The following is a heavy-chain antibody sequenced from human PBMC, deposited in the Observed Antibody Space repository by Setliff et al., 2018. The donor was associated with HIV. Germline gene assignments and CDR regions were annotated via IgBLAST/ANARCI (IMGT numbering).Heavy chain of an antibody. Sequence: SETLSLTCAVYGGSLSSFSWTWIRQAPGKGLEWIGEVDHSGKSKENPSLRSRVSISVDTSKNQFSLKLSSVTAADTAVYYCARDPFMATIRYAFDVWGPGTMVTVSS. CDR3: ARDPFMATIRYAFDV. D-gene: IGHD5-12*01. CDR1: GGSLSSFS. CDR2: VDHSGKS. J-gene: IGHJ3*01. V-gene: IGHV4-34*01.